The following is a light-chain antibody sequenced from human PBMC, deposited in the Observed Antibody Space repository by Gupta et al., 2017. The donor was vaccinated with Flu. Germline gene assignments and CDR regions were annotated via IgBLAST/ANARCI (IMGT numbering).Light chain of an antibody. Sequence: VTISCTGTSIDIGIYNRVSWYQQPPGTAPKLMISEVRRRPSGVPDRLSGSKSGNTASLTISGLQAEDEADYYCSSYTNDDTWVFGGGTKVTVL. J-gene: IGLJ3*02. CDR2: EVR. CDR3: SSYTNDDTWV. V-gene: IGLV2-18*02. CDR1: SIDIGIYNR.